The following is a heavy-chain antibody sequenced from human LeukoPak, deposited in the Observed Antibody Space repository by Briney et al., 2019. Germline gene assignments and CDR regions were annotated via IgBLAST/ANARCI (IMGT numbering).Heavy chain of an antibody. CDR2: IWYDGSNK. V-gene: IGHV3-33*08. D-gene: IGHD2-2*01. J-gene: IGHJ5*02. Sequence: PGGSLRLSCAASGFTVSSNYMSWVRQAPGKGLEWVAVIWYDGSNKYYADSVKGRFTISRDNSKNTLYLQMNSLRAEDTAVYYCARASTSCLRFDPWGQGTLVTVSS. CDR1: GFTVSSNY. CDR3: ARASTSCLRFDP.